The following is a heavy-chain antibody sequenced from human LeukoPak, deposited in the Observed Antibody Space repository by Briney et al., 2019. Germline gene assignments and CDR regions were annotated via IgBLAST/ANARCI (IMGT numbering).Heavy chain of an antibody. CDR1: GFTFSSYG. D-gene: IGHD6-13*01. J-gene: IGHJ2*01. V-gene: IGHV3-33*01. Sequence: GGSLRLSCAASGFTFSSYGMHWVRQAPGKGLEWVAVIWYDGSNKYYADSVKGRFTISRDNSKNTLYLQMNSLRTEDTAVYYCARDAAGYAAGPYWYFDLWGRGTLVTVSS. CDR3: ARDAAGYAAGPYWYFDL. CDR2: IWYDGSNK.